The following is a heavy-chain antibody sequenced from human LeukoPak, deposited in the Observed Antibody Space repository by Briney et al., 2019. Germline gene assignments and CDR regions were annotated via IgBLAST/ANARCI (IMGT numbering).Heavy chain of an antibody. CDR2: ISCNGGST. CDR1: GYTFSSYA. CDR3: AKVSRSGYYLTNWFDP. J-gene: IGHJ5*02. D-gene: IGHD3-3*01. V-gene: IGHV3-23*01. Sequence: GGTLTLTCAASGYTFSSYANSWVRQAPARGLEWVTAISCNGGSTYYDPSLKGRFTISIDNSKNTLYLQMNSLRAEDTAVYYCAKVSRSGYYLTNWFDPWGQGTLGTVSS.